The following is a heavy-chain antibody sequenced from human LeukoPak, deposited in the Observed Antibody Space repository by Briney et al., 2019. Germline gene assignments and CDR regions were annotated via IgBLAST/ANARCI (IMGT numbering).Heavy chain of an antibody. V-gene: IGHV3-23*01. CDR2: ISGSGGST. Sequence: GGSLRLSCAASGFTFSSYAMSWVRQAPGKGLEWVSAISGSGGSTYYPDSVKGRFTISRDNSKNTLYLQMNSLRAEDTAVYYCAPDDFWSGYTHLNFDYWGQGTLVTVSS. CDR1: GFTFSSYA. CDR3: APDDFWSGYTHLNFDY. D-gene: IGHD3-3*01. J-gene: IGHJ4*02.